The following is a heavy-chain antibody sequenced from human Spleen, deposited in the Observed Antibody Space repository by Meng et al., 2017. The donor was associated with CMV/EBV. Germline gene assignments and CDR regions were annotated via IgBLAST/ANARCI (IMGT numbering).Heavy chain of an antibody. CDR1: GTFSGYY. CDR3: ARGGTAMVYYYYYGMDV. J-gene: IGHJ6*02. CDR2: INHSGST. D-gene: IGHD5-18*01. Sequence: GTFSGYYWSWIRQPPGKGLEWIGEINHSGSTNYNPSLKSRVTISVDTSKNQFSLKLSSVTAADTAVYYCARGGTAMVYYYYYGMDVWGQGTTVTVSS. V-gene: IGHV4-34*01.